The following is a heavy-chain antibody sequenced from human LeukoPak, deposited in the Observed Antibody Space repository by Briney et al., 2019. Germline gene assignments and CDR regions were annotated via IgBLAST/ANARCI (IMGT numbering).Heavy chain of an antibody. V-gene: IGHV4-59*01. D-gene: IGHD6-19*01. CDR2: IHYSGST. CDR1: GGSIDTTY. Sequence: PSETLSLTCSVSGGSIDTTYWSWIRQPPGKGLEWIGNIHYSGSTNYNSSLKSRVTISVDTSKNQFSLKMISVTTADTAVYFCPRGGWFHDCWGQGTLVTVSS. J-gene: IGHJ4*02. CDR3: PRGGWFHDC.